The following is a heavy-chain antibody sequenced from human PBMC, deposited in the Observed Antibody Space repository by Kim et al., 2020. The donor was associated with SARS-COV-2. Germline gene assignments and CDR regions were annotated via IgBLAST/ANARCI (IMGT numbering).Heavy chain of an antibody. CDR1: GFTFSSYA. CDR2: ISYDGSNK. CDR3: ARGGGRIAAEVDY. V-gene: IGHV3-30-3*01. D-gene: IGHD6-13*01. J-gene: IGHJ4*02. Sequence: GGSLRLSCAASGFTFSSYAMHWVRQAPGKGLEWVAVISYDGSNKYYADSVKGRFTISRDNSKNTLYLQMNSLRAEDTAVYYCARGGGRIAAEVDYWGQGTLVTVSS.